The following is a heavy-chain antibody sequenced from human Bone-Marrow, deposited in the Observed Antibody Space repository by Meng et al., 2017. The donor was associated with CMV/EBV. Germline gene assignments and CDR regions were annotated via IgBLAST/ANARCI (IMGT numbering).Heavy chain of an antibody. D-gene: IGHD3-3*01. CDR3: AKDGATLLEWLSD. J-gene: IGHJ4*02. CDR2: ISGSGGST. Sequence: GESLKISCAASGFTFSNYAMSWVRPAPGKGLEWVSAISGSGGSTYYADSVKGRFTISRDNSMNTLYLQMNSLRAEDTAVYYCAKDGATLLEWLSDWGQGTLVTVSS. V-gene: IGHV3-23*01. CDR1: GFTFSNYA.